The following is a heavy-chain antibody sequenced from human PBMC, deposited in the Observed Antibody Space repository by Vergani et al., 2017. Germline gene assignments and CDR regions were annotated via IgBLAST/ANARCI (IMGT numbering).Heavy chain of an antibody. V-gene: IGHV5-51*01. Sequence: EVQLVQSGAEVKKPGESLKISCKGSGYSFTSYWSGWVRQMPGKSLGWMAIIYPGDTDTRYSPSFQRQLTISADKSISTAYLQWSSLKASDTAMYYCARGDRNNSPVDYWGQGTLVSAS. D-gene: IGHD5-24*01. CDR3: ARGDRNNSPVDY. CDR2: IYPGDTDT. CDR1: GYSFTSYW. J-gene: IGHJ4*02.